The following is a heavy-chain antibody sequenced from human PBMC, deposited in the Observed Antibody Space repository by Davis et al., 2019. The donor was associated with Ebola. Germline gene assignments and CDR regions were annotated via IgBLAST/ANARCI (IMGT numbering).Heavy chain of an antibody. D-gene: IGHD1-26*01. CDR3: ARDQSLIVGAPYY. Sequence: ASVKVSCKASGYTFTSYGISWVRQAPGQGLEWMGWISPFNGHTQYEQKIQGRVTVTTDTSTTTAYMELRSLRSDDTAVYYCARDQSLIVGAPYYWGQGTLVTVSS. J-gene: IGHJ4*02. CDR1: GYTFTSYG. V-gene: IGHV1-18*04. CDR2: ISPFNGHT.